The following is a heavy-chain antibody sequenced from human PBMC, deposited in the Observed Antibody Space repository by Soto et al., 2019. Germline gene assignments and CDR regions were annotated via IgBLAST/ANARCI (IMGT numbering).Heavy chain of an antibody. Sequence: GSLRLSCTTSGFSLGDYVMSWFRQAPGKGLEWVGFIRRKAYGGTTEYAASVKGRFTISRDESKSIAYLQMNSLKTEDTAVYYCTRAGIVLEPVATGENYYYYGMDVWGQWT. J-gene: IGHJ6*02. CDR3: TRAGIVLEPVATGENYYYYGMDV. CDR1: GFSLGDYV. V-gene: IGHV3-49*03. D-gene: IGHD2-2*01. CDR2: IRRKAYGGTT.